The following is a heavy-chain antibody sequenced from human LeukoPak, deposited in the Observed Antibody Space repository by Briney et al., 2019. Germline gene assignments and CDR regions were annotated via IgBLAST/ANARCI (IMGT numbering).Heavy chain of an antibody. V-gene: IGHV4-4*07. Sequence: SETLSLTCTVSGDSISSYSWSWIRQPAGKGLDWIGRIYTSGSTNYNPSLKSRVTMSVDTSKNQFSLKLSSVTAADTAVYYCARDTYNYGSSAYYFDYWGQGTLVTVSS. J-gene: IGHJ4*02. CDR2: IYTSGST. CDR1: GDSISSYS. CDR3: ARDTYNYGSSAYYFDY. D-gene: IGHD5-18*01.